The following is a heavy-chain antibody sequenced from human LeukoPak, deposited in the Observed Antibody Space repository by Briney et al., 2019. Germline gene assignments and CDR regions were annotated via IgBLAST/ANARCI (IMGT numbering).Heavy chain of an antibody. CDR3: ARVGAWGSSHISAQFDP. CDR1: GYTFTSYG. Sequence: GASVKVSCKASGYTFTSYGISWVRQAPGQGLEWMGWISAYNGNTSYAQKLQGRVTMTTDTSTSTAYMELRSLRSDDTAVYYCARVGAWGSSHISAQFDPWGQGTLVTVSS. J-gene: IGHJ5*02. D-gene: IGHD6-13*01. V-gene: IGHV1-18*01. CDR2: ISAYNGNT.